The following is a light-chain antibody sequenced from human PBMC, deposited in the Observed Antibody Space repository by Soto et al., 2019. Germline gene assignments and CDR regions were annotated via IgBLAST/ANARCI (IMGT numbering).Light chain of an antibody. J-gene: IGKJ4*01. V-gene: IGKV3D-20*02. CDR1: QSVSSSY. Sequence: EMVLTQSPDTLSLSPGERATISCRASQSVSSSYLAWYQQKLGQAPRLLIYGASSRATGIPDRFSGSGSGTDFTLTISSLEPEDFAVYYCQQRCNWPPVTFGGGTKVEIK. CDR2: GAS. CDR3: QQRCNWPPVT.